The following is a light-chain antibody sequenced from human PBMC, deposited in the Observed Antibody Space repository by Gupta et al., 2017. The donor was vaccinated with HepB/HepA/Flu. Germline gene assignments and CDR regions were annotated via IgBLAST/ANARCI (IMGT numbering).Light chain of an antibody. CDR1: QSINNY. CDR3: QQGGQRRCT. Sequence: EIVLTQSPGTLPLSPGDRASLSGRASQSINNYLAGYQQKPGQAPRLLINDACKRATGVPDRFSGSGSGTDFTLNISSLEPEDFALYYCQQGGQRRCTFGQGTKVDIK. V-gene: IGKV3-11*01. CDR2: DAC. J-gene: IGKJ2*02.